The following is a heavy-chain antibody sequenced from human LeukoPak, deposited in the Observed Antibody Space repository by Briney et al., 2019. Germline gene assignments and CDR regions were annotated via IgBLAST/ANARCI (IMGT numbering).Heavy chain of an antibody. Sequence: SQTLSLTCAISGDSVSSNSAAWNWIRQSPSGGLEWLGRTYYRSKWYNDYAVSVKSRISINPDTSKNQFSLQLNSVTPEDTAVYYCARDEYGDYYGMDVWGQGTTVTVSS. D-gene: IGHD4-17*01. CDR1: GDSVSSNSAA. V-gene: IGHV6-1*01. CDR3: ARDEYGDYYGMDV. J-gene: IGHJ6*02. CDR2: TYYRSKWYN.